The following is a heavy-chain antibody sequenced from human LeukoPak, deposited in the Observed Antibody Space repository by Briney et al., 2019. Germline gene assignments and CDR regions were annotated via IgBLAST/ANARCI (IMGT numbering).Heavy chain of an antibody. J-gene: IGHJ5*02. Sequence: PGGSLRLSCAASGFTFSSYEMNWVRQAPGKGLEWVSYISSSGSTIYYADSVKGRFTISRDNAKNSLYLQMNSLRAEDTAVYYCAREVLRGFDPWGRGTLVTVSS. CDR3: AREVLRGFDP. CDR1: GFTFSSYE. D-gene: IGHD4-17*01. V-gene: IGHV3-48*03. CDR2: ISSSGSTI.